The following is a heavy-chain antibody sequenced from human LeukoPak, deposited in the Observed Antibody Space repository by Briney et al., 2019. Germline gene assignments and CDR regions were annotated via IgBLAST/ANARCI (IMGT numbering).Heavy chain of an antibody. V-gene: IGHV3-33*06. J-gene: IGHJ4*02. CDR3: AKGPHLITRPSYYLDY. CDR1: GFTFSSYG. Sequence: GGSLRLSCAASGFTFSSYGMHWVRQAPGKGLEWVAVIWYDGSSKYYADSVKGRFTISRDNSKNTLYLQMNSLRAEDTAVYYGAKGPHLITRPSYYLDYWGQGTLVTVSS. CDR2: IWYDGSSK. D-gene: IGHD3-10*01.